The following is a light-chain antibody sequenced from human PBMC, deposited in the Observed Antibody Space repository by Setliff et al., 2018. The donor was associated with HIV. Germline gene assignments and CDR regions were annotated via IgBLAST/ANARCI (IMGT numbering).Light chain of an antibody. CDR3: SSYISSSTLVV. CDR2: GVT. J-gene: IGLJ2*01. CDR1: TADIGAYDY. V-gene: IGLV2-14*03. Sequence: QSALTQPASVSGSLGQSVTISCSGTTADIGAYDYVSWYQHHPGKAPKLIISGVTKRPSGVSERFSGSKSGSTASLTVSGLQPEDEADYYCSSYISSSTLVVFGGGTK.